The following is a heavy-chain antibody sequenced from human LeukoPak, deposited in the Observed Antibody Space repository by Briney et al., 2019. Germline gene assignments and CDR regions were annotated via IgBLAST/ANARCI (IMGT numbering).Heavy chain of an antibody. CDR2: ISGSGGST. Sequence: TGGSLRLSCAASGFTFSSYAMSWVRQAPGKGLEWVSAISGSGGSTYYADSVKGRFTISRDNSKNTLYLQMNSLRAEDTAVYYCAKQLCSGGSCYPPADFDYWGQGTLVTVSS. J-gene: IGHJ4*02. V-gene: IGHV3-23*01. D-gene: IGHD2-15*01. CDR3: AKQLCSGGSCYPPADFDY. CDR1: GFTFSSYA.